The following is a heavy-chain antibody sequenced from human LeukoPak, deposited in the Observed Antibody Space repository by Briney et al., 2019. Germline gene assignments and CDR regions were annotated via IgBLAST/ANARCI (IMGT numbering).Heavy chain of an antibody. V-gene: IGHV4-61*01. CDR1: GGSVSSGSYY. CDR3: AGSGGFTSPQNY. CDR2: ISYTGGT. Sequence: SETLSFTCTVSGGSVSSGSYYWSWIRQPPGKGLEWIGCISYTGGTNYTPSLKSRVTISLDTSKNQFSLKLNSVTAADTALYYCAGSGGFTSPQNYWGQGTLVTV. J-gene: IGHJ4*02. D-gene: IGHD3-16*01.